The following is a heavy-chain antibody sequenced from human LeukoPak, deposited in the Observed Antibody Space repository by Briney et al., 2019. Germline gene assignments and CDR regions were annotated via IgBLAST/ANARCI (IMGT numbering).Heavy chain of an antibody. CDR2: ISDSSGKT. CDR1: GFTFGSYA. Sequence: PGGSLRLSCAASGFTFGSYAMSWVRQAPGKGLEWISAISDSSGKTYYADSVKGRFTVSRDNSKNTQYLQMNSLRAEDTAVYYCAKDRKVLEYWGQETLVTVSS. J-gene: IGHJ4*02. D-gene: IGHD1-1*01. V-gene: IGHV3-23*01. CDR3: AKDRKVLEY.